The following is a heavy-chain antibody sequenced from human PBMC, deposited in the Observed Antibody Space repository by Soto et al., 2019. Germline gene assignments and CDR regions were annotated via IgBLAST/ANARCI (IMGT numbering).Heavy chain of an antibody. D-gene: IGHD2-15*01. Sequence: QVQLVQSGAEVKKPGSSVKVSCKASGGTFSSYAISWVRQAPGQGLEWMGGIIPNFGTANYAQKFQGRVTITAEEYTSTAYMELSSLRSEDTAVYYCARVVTVVKSFHYWYFDLWGRGTLVTVSS. V-gene: IGHV1-69*12. J-gene: IGHJ2*01. CDR2: IIPNFGTA. CDR3: ARVVTVVKSFHYWYFDL. CDR1: GGTFSSYA.